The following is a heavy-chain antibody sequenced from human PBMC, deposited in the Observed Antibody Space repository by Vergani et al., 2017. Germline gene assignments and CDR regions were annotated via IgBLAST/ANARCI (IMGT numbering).Heavy chain of an antibody. CDR1: GFSFNTYG. CDR3: AKXGGENSDYGYFDY. Sequence: QVQLVETGGGVVQPGGSLRLYCATSGFSFNTYGAHWVRQAPGKGLEWVAFIGYDGRIKYNVDSVKGRFTISRDTSKKTLSLQMRSLRADDTAVYYCAKXGGENSDYGYFDYWGQGTLVTVSS. CDR2: IGYDGRIK. J-gene: IGHJ4*02. V-gene: IGHV3-30*02. D-gene: IGHD4-17*01.